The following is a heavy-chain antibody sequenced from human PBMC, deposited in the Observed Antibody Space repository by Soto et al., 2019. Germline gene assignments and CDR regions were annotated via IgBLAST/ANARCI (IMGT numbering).Heavy chain of an antibody. J-gene: IGHJ5*02. V-gene: IGHV4-31*03. Sequence: VQLQESGPGLVKPSQTLSLTCTVSGGSISDGYYWSWIRQHPGKGLEWIGSISDSGSTSYNPSLKSRLTISVDTSKNQFSLNLRSVTAADTAVYYCARRDRSGFSYWLDTWGQGTLVTVSS. CDR1: GGSISDGYY. D-gene: IGHD3-22*01. CDR2: ISDSGST. CDR3: ARRDRSGFSYWLDT.